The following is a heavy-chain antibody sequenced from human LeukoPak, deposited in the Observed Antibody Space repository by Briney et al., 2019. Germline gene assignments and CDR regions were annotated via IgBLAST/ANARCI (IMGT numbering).Heavy chain of an antibody. CDR3: TRRWPVDY. J-gene: IGHJ4*02. CDR2: IRSKAYGGTT. V-gene: IGHV3-49*04. CDR1: GFTFGDYA. D-gene: IGHD6-13*01. Sequence: PGGSLRLSCTASGFTFGDYAMSWVRQAPGKGLEWVGFIRSKAYGGTTEYAASVKGRFTISRDDSKSIAYLQMNSLKTEDTAVYYCTRRWPVDYWGQGTLVTVSS.